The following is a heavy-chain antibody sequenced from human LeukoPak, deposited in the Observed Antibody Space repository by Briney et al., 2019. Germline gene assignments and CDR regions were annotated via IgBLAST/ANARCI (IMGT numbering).Heavy chain of an antibody. CDR2: IYHSGST. J-gene: IGHJ4*02. D-gene: IGHD3-10*01. V-gene: IGHV4-4*02. CDR1: GGSISSSNW. Sequence: SETLSLTCAVSGGSISSSNWWSWVRQPPGKGLEWIGEIYHSGSTNYNPSLKSRVTISVDTSKNQFSLKLSSVTAADTAVYYCARAKYYYGSGKKEAFDYWGQGTLVTVSS. CDR3: ARAKYYYGSGKKEAFDY.